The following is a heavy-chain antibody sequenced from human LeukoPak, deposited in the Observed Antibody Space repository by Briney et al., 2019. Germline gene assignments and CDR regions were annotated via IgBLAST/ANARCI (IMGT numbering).Heavy chain of an antibody. Sequence: SVKVSCKASGGTFSSYAISWVRQAPGQGLEWMGGIIPIFGTANYAQKFQGRVTITADESTSIAYMELSSLRSEDTAVYYCAGYYYDSSGYYYGAFDIWGQGTMVTVSS. CDR2: IIPIFGTA. CDR1: GGTFSSYA. V-gene: IGHV1-69*13. D-gene: IGHD3-22*01. J-gene: IGHJ3*02. CDR3: AGYYYDSSGYYYGAFDI.